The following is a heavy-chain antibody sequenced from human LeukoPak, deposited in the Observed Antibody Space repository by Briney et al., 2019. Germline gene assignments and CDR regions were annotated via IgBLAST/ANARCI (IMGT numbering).Heavy chain of an antibody. CDR3: ANLLPIRQQLAPTDY. CDR2: MNPNSGNT. CDR1: GYTFTSYD. J-gene: IGHJ4*02. V-gene: IGHV1-8*01. Sequence: GASVKVSCKASGYTFTSYDINWVRQATGQGLEWMGWMNPNSGNTGYAQKFQGRVTMTRNTSISTAYMELSSLRSEDTAVYYCANLLPIRQQLAPTDYWGQGTLVTVSS. D-gene: IGHD6-6*01.